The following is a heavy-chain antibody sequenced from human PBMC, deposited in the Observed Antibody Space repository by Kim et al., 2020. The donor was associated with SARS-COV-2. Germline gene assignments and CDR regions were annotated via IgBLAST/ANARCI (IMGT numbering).Heavy chain of an antibody. V-gene: IGHV4-4*02. Sequence: SETLSLTCAVSGGSISSSNWWSWVRQPPGKGLEWIGEIYHSGSTNYNPSLKSRVTISVDKYKNQFSLKLSSVTAADTAVYYCARAGGSGSYYNVRYFDYWGQGTLVTVSS. CDR2: IYHSGST. D-gene: IGHD3-10*01. CDR1: GGSISSSNW. J-gene: IGHJ4*02. CDR3: ARAGGSGSYYNVRYFDY.